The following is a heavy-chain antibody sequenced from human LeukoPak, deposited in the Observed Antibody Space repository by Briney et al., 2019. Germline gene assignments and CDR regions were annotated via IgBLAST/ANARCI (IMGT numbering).Heavy chain of an antibody. J-gene: IGHJ5*02. D-gene: IGHD2-2*01. CDR1: GGTFSSYT. Sequence: SVKVSCKASGGTFSSYTISWVRQAPGQGLEWMGRIIPILGIANYAQKFQGRVTITADKSTSTAYMELSSLRSEDTAVYYCARSVVVPAATSTNNWFDPWGQGTLVTVSS. V-gene: IGHV1-69*02. CDR3: ARSVVVPAATSTNNWFDP. CDR2: IIPILGIA.